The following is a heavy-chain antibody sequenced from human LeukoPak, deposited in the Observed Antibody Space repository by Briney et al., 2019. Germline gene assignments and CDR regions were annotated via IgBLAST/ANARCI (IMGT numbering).Heavy chain of an antibody. J-gene: IGHJ3*02. D-gene: IGHD1-26*01. CDR3: ASLLVGALRIDAFDI. V-gene: IGHV3-7*01. CDR1: GFTFSAYW. CDR2: IKQDGSDK. Sequence: GGSLRLSCAASGFTFSAYWMSWVRQAPGKGLEWVAHIKQDGSDKYCADSVRGRFTVSRDNAKNSLYLQMNSQRAEDTAVYYCASLLVGALRIDAFDIWGQGTMVTVSS.